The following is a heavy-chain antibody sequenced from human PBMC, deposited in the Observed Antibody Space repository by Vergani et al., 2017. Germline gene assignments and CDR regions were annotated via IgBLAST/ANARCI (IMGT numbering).Heavy chain of an antibody. CDR2: IYNSGNG. V-gene: IGHV4-39*01. Sequence: QMQLQESGPGLVKASETLSLTCTVSGDSIISRSYYWGWIRQPPGKGLEWIGSIYNSGNGDSSSSLKSRVTISADMSKNQFSLRLTSVTAADTAVYYCARVNTETNGHLYYYYYMDVWGQGTAVTVS. CDR1: GDSIISRSYY. J-gene: IGHJ6*03. D-gene: IGHD4-11*01. CDR3: ARVNTETNGHLYYYYYMDV.